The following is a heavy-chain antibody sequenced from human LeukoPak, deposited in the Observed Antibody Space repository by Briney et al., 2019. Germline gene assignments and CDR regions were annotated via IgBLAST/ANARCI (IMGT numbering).Heavy chain of an antibody. J-gene: IGHJ4*02. D-gene: IGHD1-1*01. CDR1: GFTFSSYW. CDR3: ARYPHGNSFDY. CDR2: IKQDGSEK. Sequence: GGSLRLSCAASGFTFSSYWMSWVRQAPGKGREWVANIKQDGSEKYYVDSVKGRFTISRDNPNNSLYLQMNSLRAEDTAVYYYARYPHGNSFDYWAREPWSPSPQ. V-gene: IGHV3-7*01.